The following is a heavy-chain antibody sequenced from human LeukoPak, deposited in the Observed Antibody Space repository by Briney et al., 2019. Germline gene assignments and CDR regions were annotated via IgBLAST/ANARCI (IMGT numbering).Heavy chain of an antibody. J-gene: IGHJ4*02. V-gene: IGHV5-51*01. CDR1: GFSFTSYW. CDR3: ARHGAVDTPPH. Sequence: PGESLKISCMGSGFSFTSYWVGWVRQLPGKGLEWMGIIYPGDSDTRYSPSFQGQVTISADKSISTAYLQWSSLKASDTAMYYCARHGAVDTPPHWGQGTLVTVSS. CDR2: IYPGDSDT. D-gene: IGHD6-19*01.